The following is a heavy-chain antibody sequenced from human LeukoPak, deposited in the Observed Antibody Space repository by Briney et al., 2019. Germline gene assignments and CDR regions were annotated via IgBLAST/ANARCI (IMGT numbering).Heavy chain of an antibody. J-gene: IGHJ4*02. D-gene: IGHD1-14*01. V-gene: IGHV3-7*01. CDR2: INQGGSDK. CDR1: GFTFSGHW. Sequence: GGSLRLSCAASGFTFSGHWMSWVRQAPGKGLEWVANINQGGSDKYYVDSVKGRFTISKDNANNLLYLQMNSLRGEDTAVYYCTRDRSRAEDDWGQGTLVTVSS. CDR3: TRDRSRAEDD.